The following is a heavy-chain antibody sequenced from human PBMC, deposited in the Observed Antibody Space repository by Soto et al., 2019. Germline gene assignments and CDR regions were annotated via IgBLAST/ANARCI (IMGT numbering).Heavy chain of an antibody. V-gene: IGHV3-23*01. J-gene: IGHJ6*02. Sequence: EVYLLESGGGLVQPGGSLRLSCAASGFTFSTYAMSWVRQAPGKGLEWVSTITDSGGRTYYAASVKGRFTISRDNSKNTLFLLMNSLSAEDTAQYYCARDPEVEVVPAVYYYGMDVWGQGTTVTVSS. CDR3: ARDPEVEVVPAVYYYGMDV. CDR1: GFTFSTYA. D-gene: IGHD2-2*01. CDR2: ITDSGGRT.